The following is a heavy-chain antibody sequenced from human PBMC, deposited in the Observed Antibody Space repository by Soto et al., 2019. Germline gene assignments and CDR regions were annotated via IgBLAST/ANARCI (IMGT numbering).Heavy chain of an antibody. Sequence: QVQLVESGGGVVQPGRSLRLSCAASGLTFSSYGMHWVRQAPGTGLEWVAVISYDGNKKYYAESVKGQFTISRDNFTNTLYLQMDSLRAEDTAMYYCAKDHLETTVTTPSYWCQGTLVTVSS. J-gene: IGHJ4*02. CDR2: ISYDGNKK. CDR1: GLTFSSYG. V-gene: IGHV3-30*18. D-gene: IGHD4-17*01. CDR3: AKDHLETTVTTPSY.